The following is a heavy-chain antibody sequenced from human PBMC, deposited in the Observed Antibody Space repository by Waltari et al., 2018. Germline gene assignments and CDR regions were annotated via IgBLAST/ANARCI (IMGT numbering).Heavy chain of an antibody. Sequence: QVQLQESGPGLVKPSETLSLTCTVSGYSISSGYYWGWIRQPPGKGLEWIGSIYHSGSTYYNPSLKSRVTISVDTSKNQFSLKLSSVTAADTAVYYCARASAYYDFWSGYYKVTANWFDPWGQGTLVTVSS. CDR1: GYSISSGYY. J-gene: IGHJ5*02. CDR3: ARASAYYDFWSGYYKVTANWFDP. V-gene: IGHV4-38-2*02. CDR2: IYHSGST. D-gene: IGHD3-3*01.